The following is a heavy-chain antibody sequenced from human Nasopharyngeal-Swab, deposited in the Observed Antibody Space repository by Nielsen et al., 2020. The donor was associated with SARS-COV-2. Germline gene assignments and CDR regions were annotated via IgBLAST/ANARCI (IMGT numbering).Heavy chain of an antibody. CDR3: ASLRADTPDFAY. CDR1: RFSFSSWP. Sequence: GESLKISCAASRFSFSSWPMHWVRQAPGKGLEWVTVISSDGSDKQYADSVKGRFTISRDNSKNTLYLQMKSLRAEDTGVYYCASLRADTPDFAYWGQGTLVTVSS. J-gene: IGHJ4*02. D-gene: IGHD2-15*01. CDR2: ISSDGSDK. V-gene: IGHV3-30*03.